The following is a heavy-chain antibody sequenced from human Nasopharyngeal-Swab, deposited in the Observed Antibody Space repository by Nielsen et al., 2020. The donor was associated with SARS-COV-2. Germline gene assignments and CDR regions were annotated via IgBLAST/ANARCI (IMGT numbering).Heavy chain of an antibody. V-gene: IGHV1-2*06. J-gene: IGHJ4*02. D-gene: IGHD4-23*01. Sequence: ASVKVSCKASGYTFTGYFIHWVRQAPGQGLEWMGRINPNSGGANYAQQFQGRVTMTRATSISTAYMELSSLGSDDTAVYYCAKDSAVGFVDYWGQGTLVTVSS. CDR2: INPNSGGA. CDR3: AKDSAVGFVDY. CDR1: GYTFTGYF.